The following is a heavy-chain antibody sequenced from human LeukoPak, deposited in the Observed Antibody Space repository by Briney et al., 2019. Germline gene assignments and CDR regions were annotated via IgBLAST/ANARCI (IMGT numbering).Heavy chain of an antibody. J-gene: IGHJ6*03. D-gene: IGHD3-16*01. Sequence: GGSLRLSCAASGFTFSSYAMHWVRQAPGKGLEWVAVISYDGSNKYYADSVKGRFTISRDNSKNTLYLQMNSLRAEDTAVYYCARARGGYYYMDVWGKGTTVTVSS. CDR1: GFTFSSYA. CDR3: ARARGGYYYMDV. V-gene: IGHV3-30*04. CDR2: ISYDGSNK.